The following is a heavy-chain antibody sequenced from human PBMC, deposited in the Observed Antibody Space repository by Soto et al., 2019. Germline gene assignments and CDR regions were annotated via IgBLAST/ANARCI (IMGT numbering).Heavy chain of an antibody. CDR3: TRSIPGTTSSDY. V-gene: IGHV3-72*01. Sequence: EVQLVESGGGLVQPGGSLRLSCAGSGFTFSDYYIDWVRQAPGKGLEWGGRSRDKGNSYSTDYAADVKGRFTVSRDGSKKSPYLQMSSLKTEDTALYYCTRSIPGTTSSDYWGQGTRVTVSS. CDR1: GFTFSDYY. D-gene: IGHD1-7*01. CDR2: SRDKGNSYST. J-gene: IGHJ4*02.